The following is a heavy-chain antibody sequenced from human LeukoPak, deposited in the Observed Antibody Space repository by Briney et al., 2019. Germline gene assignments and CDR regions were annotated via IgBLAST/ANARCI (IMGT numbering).Heavy chain of an antibody. V-gene: IGHV4-59*01. CDR1: GGSISSYY. Sequence: SETLSLTCTVSGGSISSYYWSWIRQPPGKGLEWIGYIYYSGSTNYDPSLKSRVTISVDTSKNQFSLKLSSVTAADTAVYYCARGRDGYNELDYWGQGTLVTVSS. CDR2: IYYSGST. J-gene: IGHJ4*02. CDR3: ARGRDGYNELDY. D-gene: IGHD5-24*01.